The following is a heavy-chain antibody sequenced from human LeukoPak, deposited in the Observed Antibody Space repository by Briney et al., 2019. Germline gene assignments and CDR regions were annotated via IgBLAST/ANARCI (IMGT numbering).Heavy chain of an antibody. CDR3: TKGAAAGPKYFQH. CDR2: TYYRSKWYN. V-gene: IGHV6-1*01. Sequence: SQTLSLTCAISGDSVSSNSATWNWIRQSPSRGLEWLGRTYYRSKWYNDYAVSMKSRITINPDTSKNQFSLQLNSVTPEDTAVYYCTKGAAAGPKYFQHWGQGTLVTVSS. D-gene: IGHD6-13*01. CDR1: GDSVSSNSAT. J-gene: IGHJ1*01.